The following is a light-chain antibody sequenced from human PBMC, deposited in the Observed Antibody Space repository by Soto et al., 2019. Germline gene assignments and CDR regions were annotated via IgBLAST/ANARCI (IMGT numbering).Light chain of an antibody. CDR3: GSWDHSVSGFV. V-gene: IGLV1-51*02. CDR2: QSN. CDR1: TSNIGKNY. J-gene: IGLJ1*01. Sequence: QSVLTQPPSVSAAPGQNVTISCSGSTSNIGKNYVSWFQQLPGTAPKLIIYQSNRRPSGIPDRFSGSKSGTSATLGITGLQTGDEADYYCGSWDHSVSGFVFGTGTKVTVL.